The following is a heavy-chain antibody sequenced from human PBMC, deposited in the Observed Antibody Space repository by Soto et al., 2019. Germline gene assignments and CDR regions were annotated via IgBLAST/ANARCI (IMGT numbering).Heavy chain of an antibody. Sequence: SETLSLTCTVSGGSISSYYWSWIRQPPGKGLEWIGYMHYSGSTNYNPSLKSRVTISVETSKSQFSLKLRSVTAADTAVYYCASNGYDYPNWFDPWGQGTLVTVS. J-gene: IGHJ5*02. CDR3: ASNGYDYPNWFDP. CDR1: GGSISSYY. V-gene: IGHV4-59*01. D-gene: IGHD3-22*01. CDR2: MHYSGST.